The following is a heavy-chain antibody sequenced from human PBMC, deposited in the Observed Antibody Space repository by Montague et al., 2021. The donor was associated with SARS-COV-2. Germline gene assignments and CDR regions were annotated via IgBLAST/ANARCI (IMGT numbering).Heavy chain of an antibody. CDR3: ARTYYYGSVVWFDP. CDR2: IYYSGST. J-gene: IGHJ5*02. V-gene: IGHV4-59*08. CDR1: GGSISSYY. Sequence: SETLSLTCTVSGGSISSYYWSWIRQPPGKGLEWIGYIYYSGSTNYNPSLKSRVTISVDTSKNQFSLKLSSVTAADTAVYYCARTYYYGSVVWFDPWGHGTLVTVSS. D-gene: IGHD3-10*01.